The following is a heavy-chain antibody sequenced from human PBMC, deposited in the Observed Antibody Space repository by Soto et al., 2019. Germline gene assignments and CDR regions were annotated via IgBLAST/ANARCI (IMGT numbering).Heavy chain of an antibody. J-gene: IGHJ6*03. V-gene: IGHV3-30*18. Sequence: GGSLRLSCAASGFTFSSYGMHWVRQAPGKGLEWVAVISYDGSNKYYADSVKGRFTISRDNSKSKLYLQMNSLRAKDTAVYYCAKDREYQLPSLYYYYYMDVWGKGTTVTVSS. D-gene: IGHD2-2*01. CDR2: ISYDGSNK. CDR1: GFTFSSYG. CDR3: AKDREYQLPSLYYYYYMDV.